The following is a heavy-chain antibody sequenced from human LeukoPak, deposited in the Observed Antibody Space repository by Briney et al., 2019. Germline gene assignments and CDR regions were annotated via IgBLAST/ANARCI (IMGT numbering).Heavy chain of an antibody. D-gene: IGHD6-13*01. CDR3: AREAAAGPLRSLFDP. V-gene: IGHV3-74*01. CDR1: GFTFSSYW. J-gene: IGHJ5*02. CDR2: INTDGSST. Sequence: PGGSLRLSCAASGFTFSSYWMHWVRQAPGKGLVWVSRINTDGSSTSYADSVKGRFTISRDNAKNTLYLQMNSLRAEDTAVYYCAREAAAGPLRSLFDPWGQGTLVTVSS.